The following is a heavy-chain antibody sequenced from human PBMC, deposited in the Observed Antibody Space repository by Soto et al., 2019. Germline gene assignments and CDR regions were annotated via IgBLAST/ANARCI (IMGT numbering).Heavy chain of an antibody. V-gene: IGHV1-3*01. CDR2: INAGNGNT. D-gene: IGHD3-3*01. CDR3: ARDRSITIFGVVIERDNAFDI. J-gene: IGHJ3*02. CDR1: GYTFTSYA. Sequence: QVQLVQSGAEVKKPGASVKVSCKASGYTFTSYAMHWVRQAPGQRLEWMGWINAGNGNTKYSQKFQGRVTITRDTSASTAYMELSSLRSEYTAVYYCARDRSITIFGVVIERDNAFDIWGQGTMVTVSS.